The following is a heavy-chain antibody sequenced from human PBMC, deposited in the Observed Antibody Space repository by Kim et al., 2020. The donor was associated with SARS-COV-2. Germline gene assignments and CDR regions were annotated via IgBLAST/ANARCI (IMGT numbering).Heavy chain of an antibody. V-gene: IGHV5-51*01. J-gene: IGHJ5*02. D-gene: IGHD2-2*01. CDR1: GYSFTNYW. CDR2: VYPGDSNT. CDR3: ARLSFSSTAYNWFDP. Sequence: GESLKISCKGSGYSFTNYWIGWVRQMPGKGLEWMGIVYPGDSNTRNSPSFQGQVTMSADKSISTAYLQWSSLKASDTAMYYCARLSFSSTAYNWFDPWGQGTLVTVSS.